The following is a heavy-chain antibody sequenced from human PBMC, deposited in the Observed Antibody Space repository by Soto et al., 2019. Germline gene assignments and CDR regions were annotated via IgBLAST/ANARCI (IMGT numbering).Heavy chain of an antibody. CDR2: LSAYNGNT. J-gene: IGHJ3*02. D-gene: IGHD6-13*01. Sequence: QVQLVPSGAEVKKPGASVKVSCNASGYTFTSYGISWVRQAPGQGLEWMGWLSAYNGNTNHAQKLQGRVTMTPATTSGTGSMTRMNLRSDDTAGYYFGRDPRVTEAGPDGLDIFGQGRMVTVCS. CDR1: GYTFTSYG. V-gene: IGHV1-18*01. CDR3: GRDPRVTEAGPDGLDI.